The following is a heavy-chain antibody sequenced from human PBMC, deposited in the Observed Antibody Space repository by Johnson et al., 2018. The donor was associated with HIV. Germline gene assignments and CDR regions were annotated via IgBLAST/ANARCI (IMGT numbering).Heavy chain of an antibody. J-gene: IGHJ3*02. CDR2: ISYDGSNK. V-gene: IGHV3-30-3*01. CDR3: ARERRSTNTWYVRDAFDI. D-gene: IGHD2-2*01. Sequence: QVYLVESGGGVVQPGRSLRLSCAASGFTFSSYAMHWVRQAPGKGLEWVAVISYDGSNKYYADSVKGRFTISRDNSKNTLYLQMNSLRAEDTAVYYCARERRSTNTWYVRDAFDIWGQGTMVTVSS. CDR1: GFTFSSYA.